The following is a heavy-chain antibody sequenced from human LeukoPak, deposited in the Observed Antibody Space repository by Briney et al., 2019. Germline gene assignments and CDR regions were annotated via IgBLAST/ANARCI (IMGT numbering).Heavy chain of an antibody. CDR2: ISSSGSTI. D-gene: IGHD6-19*01. CDR1: GFTFSSYE. CDR3: ARAHPSRSGWYEN. J-gene: IGHJ4*02. V-gene: IGHV3-48*03. Sequence: GGSLRLSCAASGFTFSSYELNWVRQAPGTGLEWVSYISSSGSTIYYADSVKGRFTISRDNAKNSLYLQMNSLRAEDTAVYYCARAHPSRSGWYENWGQGTLVTVSS.